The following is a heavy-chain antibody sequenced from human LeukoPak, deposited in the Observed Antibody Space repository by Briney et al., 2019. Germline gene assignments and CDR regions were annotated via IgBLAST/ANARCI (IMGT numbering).Heavy chain of an antibody. CDR2: IYYSGST. D-gene: IGHD3-10*01. V-gene: IGHV4-39*01. CDR3: ARHGGVVRGEGSDAFDI. Sequence: PSETLSLTCTVSGGSISSSSYYWGWIRQPPGKGLEWIGSIYYSGSTYYNPSLKSRVTKSVDTSKNQFSLKLTSVTAADTAVYYCARHGGVVRGEGSDAFDIWGQGTMVTVSS. CDR1: GGSISSSSYY. J-gene: IGHJ3*02.